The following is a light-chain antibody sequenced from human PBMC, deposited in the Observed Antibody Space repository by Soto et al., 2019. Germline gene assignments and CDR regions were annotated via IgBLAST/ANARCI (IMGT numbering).Light chain of an antibody. Sequence: EIVLTQSPATLSLSPGERATLSCRASQNVSRFLAWYQRRPAQAPRLLIYDASNRASDIPARFSGSGSGTDFTLTISSLEPEDSGVYYCQQRSNWPPLTFGGGTKVEIK. J-gene: IGKJ4*01. CDR2: DAS. V-gene: IGKV3-11*01. CDR3: QQRSNWPPLT. CDR1: QNVSRF.